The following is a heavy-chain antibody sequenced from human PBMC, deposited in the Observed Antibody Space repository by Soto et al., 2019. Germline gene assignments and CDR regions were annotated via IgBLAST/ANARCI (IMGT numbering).Heavy chain of an antibody. CDR2: ISSSSSYI. CDR1: GFTFSSYS. CDR3: ARGLGYCSSTSCYRNYYYYYGMDV. V-gene: IGHV3-21*01. Sequence: GGSLRLSCAASGFTFSSYSMNWVRQAPGKGLEWVSSISSSSSYIYYADSVKGRFTISRDNAKNSLYLQMNGLRAEDTAVYYCARGLGYCSSTSCYRNYYYYYGMDVWGQGTTVTVS. D-gene: IGHD2-2*01. J-gene: IGHJ6*02.